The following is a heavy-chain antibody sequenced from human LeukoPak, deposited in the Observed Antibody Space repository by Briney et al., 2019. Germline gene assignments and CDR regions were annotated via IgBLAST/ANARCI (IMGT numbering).Heavy chain of an antibody. CDR2: IIPIFGTA. CDR1: GGTFSSYA. CDR3: AKDLHAYLYSSGPSMGY. V-gene: IGHV1-69*13. Sequence: ASVKVSCKASGGTFSSYAISWVRQAPGQGLEWMGGIIPIFGTANYAQKFQGRVTITADESTSTAYMELSSLRSEDTAVYYCAKDLHAYLYSSGPSMGYWGQGTLVTVSS. D-gene: IGHD6-19*01. J-gene: IGHJ4*02.